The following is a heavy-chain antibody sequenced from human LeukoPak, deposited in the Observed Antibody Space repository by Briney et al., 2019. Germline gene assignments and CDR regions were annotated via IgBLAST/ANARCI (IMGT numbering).Heavy chain of an antibody. V-gene: IGHV3-7*01. CDR3: TRGVLQY. Sequence: GGSLRLSCAASGFTFSNYWMTWVRQAPGKGLEWVANIKPDGSEKYYVNSVKGRFIVSGDNTKNSLFLQMNSLRVEDTAVYYCTRGVLQYWGQGTLVTV. CDR2: IKPDGSEK. CDR1: GFTFSNYW. J-gene: IGHJ4*02.